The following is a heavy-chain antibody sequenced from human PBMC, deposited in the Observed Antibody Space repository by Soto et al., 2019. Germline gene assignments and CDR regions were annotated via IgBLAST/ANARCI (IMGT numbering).Heavy chain of an antibody. CDR1: GFTFSSYA. J-gene: IGHJ5*02. Sequence: GGSLRLSCAASGFTFSSYAMSWVRQAPGKGLEWVSAISGSGGSTYYADSVKGRFTISRDNSKNTLYLQMNSLRAEDTAVYYCAKDYRGIAVAGNRFDPWGQGTLVTVSS. D-gene: IGHD6-19*01. V-gene: IGHV3-23*01. CDR3: AKDYRGIAVAGNRFDP. CDR2: ISGSGGST.